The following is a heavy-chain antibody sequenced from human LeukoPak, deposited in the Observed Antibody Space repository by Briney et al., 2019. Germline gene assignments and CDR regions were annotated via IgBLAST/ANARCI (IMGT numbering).Heavy chain of an antibody. D-gene: IGHD3-3*01. CDR2: ISGTSDTT. V-gene: IGHV3-23*01. CDR1: GFIFKNYA. Sequence: HPGGSLRLSCAASGFIFKNYAMSWVRQAPGKGLEWVSIISGTSDTTRYGDSVRGRFTTSRDNPRNTLYLQMNSLRVDDTAVYYCAKADATIGGAFDIWGQGTMVTVSS. CDR3: AKADATIGGAFDI. J-gene: IGHJ3*02.